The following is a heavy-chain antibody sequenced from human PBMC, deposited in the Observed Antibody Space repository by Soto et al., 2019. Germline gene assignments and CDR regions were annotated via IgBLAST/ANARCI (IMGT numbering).Heavy chain of an antibody. Sequence: EVQLLESGGGLVQPGGSLRLSCAASGFTFDNYAMSWVRQAPGQGLEWVSAISGSDINTYYADSVKGRFTISRDTSKNTLYLQMNGLRAEDTAVYYCAKDPRTYDFWSGFYFDLWGRGTLVTVSS. CDR2: ISGSDINT. CDR1: GFTFDNYA. V-gene: IGHV3-23*01. CDR3: AKDPRTYDFWSGFYFDL. D-gene: IGHD3-3*01. J-gene: IGHJ2*01.